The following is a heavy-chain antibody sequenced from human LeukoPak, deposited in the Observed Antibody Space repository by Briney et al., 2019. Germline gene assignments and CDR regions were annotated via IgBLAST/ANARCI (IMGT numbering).Heavy chain of an antibody. D-gene: IGHD3-10*01. CDR2: IRVEGSNK. CDR1: GFTFSSYR. V-gene: IGHV3-30*02. J-gene: IGHJ5*02. Sequence: GAPRVSCAASGFTFSSYRIHTGPPAPGKGLGRVAFIRVEGSNKYYADSVKGRFTISRDNSKNTLYLEKNSLRVDDTAVYYCARDGSPYYGSGSWGWFGPWGQGTLVTVSS. CDR3: ARDGSPYYGSGSWGWFGP.